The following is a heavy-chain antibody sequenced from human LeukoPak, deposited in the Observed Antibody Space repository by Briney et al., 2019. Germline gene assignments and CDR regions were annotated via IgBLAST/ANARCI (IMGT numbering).Heavy chain of an antibody. CDR1: GFTFSDYH. Sequence: GGSLRLSCAASGFTFSDYHMSWIRHAPGQGLEWVSYISSSGSTIYYADSVKGRFTISRDNAKNSLYLQMNSLRAEDTAVYYCARVDRELLPVYWGQGTLVTVSS. J-gene: IGHJ4*02. D-gene: IGHD1-26*01. CDR2: ISSSGSTI. V-gene: IGHV3-11*01. CDR3: ARVDRELLPVY.